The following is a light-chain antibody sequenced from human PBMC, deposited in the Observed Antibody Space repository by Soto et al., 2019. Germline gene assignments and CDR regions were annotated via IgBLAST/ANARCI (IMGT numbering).Light chain of an antibody. J-gene: IGKJ3*01. V-gene: IGKV1-39*01. CDR1: QSISSY. Sequence: DIQMTQSPSSLSASVGDRVTITCRASQSISSYLNWYQQKPGKAPKLLIYAASSLQCGVPSRFSGNGSGTDFTLTISSLQPEDFATYYCQQSSGTFGPGTKVDIK. CDR2: AAS. CDR3: QQSSGT.